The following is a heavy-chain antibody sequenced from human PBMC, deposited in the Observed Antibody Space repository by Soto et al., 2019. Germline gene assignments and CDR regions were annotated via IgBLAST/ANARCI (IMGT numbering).Heavy chain of an antibody. D-gene: IGHD3-10*01. J-gene: IGHJ6*02. CDR2: IYYSGST. Sequence: SETLSLTCTVSGGSVSSGSYYWSWIRQPPGKGLEWIGYIYYSGSTNYNPSLKSRVTISVDTSKNQFSLKLSSVTAADTAVYYCARGIDLWFGETHYYYYGMDVWGQGTTVTVSS. CDR1: GGSVSSGSYY. CDR3: ARGIDLWFGETHYYYYGMDV. V-gene: IGHV4-61*01.